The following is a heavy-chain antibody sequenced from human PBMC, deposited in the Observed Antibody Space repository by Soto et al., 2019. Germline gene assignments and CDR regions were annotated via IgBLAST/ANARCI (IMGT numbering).Heavy chain of an antibody. CDR1: GGSVNSGDYY. J-gene: IGHJ4*02. Sequence: LSLTCTVSGGSVNSGDYYWSWIRQPPGKGLDWIGYISYSGTTYYKPSLRSRITISLHTSKNQFSLRLASVTAADTAVYYCARTNYDYVWGSYRFDYWGQGTLVTVSS. CDR3: ARTNYDYVWGSYRFDY. D-gene: IGHD3-16*02. CDR2: ISYSGTT. V-gene: IGHV4-30-4*01.